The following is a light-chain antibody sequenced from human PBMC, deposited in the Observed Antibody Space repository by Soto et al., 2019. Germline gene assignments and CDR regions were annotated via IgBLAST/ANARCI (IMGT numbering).Light chain of an antibody. Sequence: EIVLTQSPATLSLSPGERATLSCRASQSVGRFLAWYQQKPGQAPRLLIYDASNRATGIPARFSGSGSETDFSLIISSLEPEDFAVYYCQHRSYFGHGTKVDIK. J-gene: IGKJ3*01. CDR1: QSVGRF. V-gene: IGKV3-11*01. CDR2: DAS. CDR3: QHRSY.